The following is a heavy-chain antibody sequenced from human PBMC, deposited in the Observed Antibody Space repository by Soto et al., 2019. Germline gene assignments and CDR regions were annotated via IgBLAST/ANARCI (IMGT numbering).Heavy chain of an antibody. Sequence: GGSLRLSCAASGFTFSSYAMSWVRQAPGKGLEWVSAISGSGGSTYYADSVKGRFTISRDNSKNTLYLQMNSLRAEDTAVYYCAKDRLDSAYYYDSSGYYLDYWGQGTLVTVSS. V-gene: IGHV3-23*01. CDR2: ISGSGGST. D-gene: IGHD3-22*01. J-gene: IGHJ4*02. CDR3: AKDRLDSAYYYDSSGYYLDY. CDR1: GFTFSSYA.